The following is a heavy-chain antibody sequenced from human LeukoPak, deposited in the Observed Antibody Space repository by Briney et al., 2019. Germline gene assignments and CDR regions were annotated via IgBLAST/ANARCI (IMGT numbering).Heavy chain of an antibody. V-gene: IGHV1-69*04. Sequence: SVKVSCKASGYTFTSYGISWVRQAPGQGLEWMGRIIPILGIANYAQKFQGRVTITADKSTSTAYMELSSLRSEDTAVYYCASANGGQQWLSPLVYWGQGTLVTVSS. CDR3: ASANGGQQWLSPLVY. CDR1: GYTFTSYG. D-gene: IGHD6-19*01. J-gene: IGHJ4*02. CDR2: IIPILGIA.